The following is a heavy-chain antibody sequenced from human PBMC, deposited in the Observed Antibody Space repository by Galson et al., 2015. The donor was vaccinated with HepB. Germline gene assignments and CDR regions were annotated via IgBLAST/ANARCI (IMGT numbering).Heavy chain of an antibody. V-gene: IGHV3-30*18. J-gene: IGHJ4*02. CDR3: AKDPRHYYDSSGPSYYFDY. Sequence: SLRLSCAASGFTFSSYGMHWVRQAPGKGLEWVAVISYDGSNKYYADSVKGRFTISRDNSKNTLYLQMNSLRAEDTAVYYCAKDPRHYYDSSGPSYYFDYWGQGTLVTVSS. CDR2: ISYDGSNK. D-gene: IGHD3-22*01. CDR1: GFTFSSYG.